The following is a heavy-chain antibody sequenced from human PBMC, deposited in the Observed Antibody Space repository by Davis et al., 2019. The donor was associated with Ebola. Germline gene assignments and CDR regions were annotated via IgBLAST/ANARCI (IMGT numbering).Heavy chain of an antibody. CDR1: GGSIISSSSY. CDR2: IYYSGIT. Sequence: SETLSLTCTVSGGSIISSSSYWGWIRQPPRKGLEWIGSIYYSGITYYNPSLKSRVTISVDTSKNQFSLKLRSVTAADTAVYYCARTIGLNWFDPWGQGTLVTVSS. D-gene: IGHD3/OR15-3a*01. CDR3: ARTIGLNWFDP. J-gene: IGHJ5*02. V-gene: IGHV4-39*01.